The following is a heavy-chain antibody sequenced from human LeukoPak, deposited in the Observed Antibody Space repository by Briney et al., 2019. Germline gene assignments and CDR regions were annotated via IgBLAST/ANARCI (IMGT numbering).Heavy chain of an antibody. D-gene: IGHD2-2*01. CDR3: ASRPGRYCSSTSCSQRVY. J-gene: IGHJ4*02. Sequence: GGSLRLSCAASGFTFSSYSMNWVRQAPGKGLEWVSSISSSSSYIYYADSVKGRFTISRDNAKNSLYLQMNSLRAEDTAVYYCASRPGRYCSSTSCSQRVYWGQGTLVTVSS. CDR2: ISSSSSYI. CDR1: GFTFSSYS. V-gene: IGHV3-21*01.